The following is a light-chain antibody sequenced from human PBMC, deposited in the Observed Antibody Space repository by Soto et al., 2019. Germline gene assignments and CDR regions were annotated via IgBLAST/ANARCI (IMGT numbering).Light chain of an antibody. CDR3: QQTYSTPVA. CDR1: QSITRY. V-gene: IGKV1-39*01. CDR2: AAS. Sequence: DIQMTQSPSSLSASVGDRVTITCRASQSITRYLIWYQQKPGKAPKLLIYAASSLQSGVPSRFSGSGSGTDFTRTISSPQPKDRATYYCQQTYSTPVAFGQGAKVEIK. J-gene: IGKJ1*01.